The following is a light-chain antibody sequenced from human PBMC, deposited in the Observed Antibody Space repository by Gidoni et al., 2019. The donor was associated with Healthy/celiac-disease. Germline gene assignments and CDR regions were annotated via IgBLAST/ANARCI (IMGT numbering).Light chain of an antibody. CDR2: DVS. CDR3: SSYTSSSPVV. J-gene: IGLJ2*01. Sequence: QSARTQPASVSGSPGQSITISCTGTSRDVGGYNYVSWYQQHPGQAPKLMIYDVSNRPSGVSYRFSGSKSGNTASLTISGLQAEDEADYYCSSYTSSSPVVFGGGTKLTVL. V-gene: IGLV2-14*03. CDR1: SRDVGGYNY.